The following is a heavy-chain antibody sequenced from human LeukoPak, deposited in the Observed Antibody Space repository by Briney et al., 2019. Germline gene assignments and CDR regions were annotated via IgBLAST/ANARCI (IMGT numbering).Heavy chain of an antibody. CDR1: GFTFSSYG. Sequence: PGGSLRLSCAASGFTFSSYGMHWVRKAPGKGLEWVALISYDGDSEEYADSVKGRFTISRDNSKTTVYLQMNSLRPEDTAVYYCAKVGPRFGRHWYFDLWGRGTLVTVSS. J-gene: IGHJ2*01. CDR2: ISYDGDSE. CDR3: AKVGPRFGRHWYFDL. V-gene: IGHV3-30*18. D-gene: IGHD3-10*01.